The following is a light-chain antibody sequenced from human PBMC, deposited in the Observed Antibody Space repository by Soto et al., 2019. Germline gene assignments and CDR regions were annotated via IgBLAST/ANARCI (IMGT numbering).Light chain of an antibody. V-gene: IGKV3-15*01. CDR2: DTS. CDR1: QSVTSN. Sequence: EIVLTQSPGTLSLSPGERATLSCRASQSVTSNLAWYQQKPGQAPRLLIYDTSIRATGIPARFSGSGSGTEFTLTITSLQSEDFAVYYCQQYNNWPPITFGQGTRLENK. CDR3: QQYNNWPPIT. J-gene: IGKJ5*01.